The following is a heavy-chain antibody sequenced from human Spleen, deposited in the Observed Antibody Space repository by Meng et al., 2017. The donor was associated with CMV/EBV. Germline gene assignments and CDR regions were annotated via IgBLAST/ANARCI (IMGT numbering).Heavy chain of an antibody. CDR1: GFTFDDYA. J-gene: IGHJ6*02. V-gene: IGHV3-30*04. D-gene: IGHD6-13*01. Sequence: GGSLRLSCTASGFTFDDYAMHWVRQAPGKGLEWVAVISYDGSNKYYADSVKGRFTISRDNSKNTMYLQMNSLRPEDTAVYYCVSRTAAGSIYYYYGLDVWGQGTTVTVSS. CDR2: ISYDGSNK. CDR3: VSRTAAGSIYYYYGLDV.